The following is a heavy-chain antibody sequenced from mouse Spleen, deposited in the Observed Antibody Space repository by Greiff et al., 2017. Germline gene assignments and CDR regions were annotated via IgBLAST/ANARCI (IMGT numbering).Heavy chain of an antibody. D-gene: IGHD2-3*01. CDR3: ARDDGNYGDYAMDY. Sequence: VQLVESGAELVRPGVSVKISCKGSGYTFTDYAMHWVKQSHAKSLEWIGVISTYYGDASYNQKFKGKATMTVDKSSSTAYMELARLTSEDSAIYYCARDDGNYGDYAMDYWGQGTSVTGSS. J-gene: IGHJ4*01. CDR2: ISTYYGDA. CDR1: GYTFTDYA. V-gene: IGHV1S137*01.